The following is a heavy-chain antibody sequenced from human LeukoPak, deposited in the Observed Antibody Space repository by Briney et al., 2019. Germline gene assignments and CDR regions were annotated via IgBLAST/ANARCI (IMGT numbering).Heavy chain of an antibody. J-gene: IGHJ4*02. CDR2: NSAYKGNT. CDR3: ARGEPLEPHDY. V-gene: IGHV1-18*01. CDR1: GYTFTSYG. D-gene: IGHD1-14*01. Sequence: ASVKVSCQASGYTFTSYGISWVRQAPGQGLEGMGWNSAYKGNTNYAQKLLGRVTMTTDTSTSTDNMELRSLRSDDTAVYYCARGEPLEPHDYWGQGTLVTVSS.